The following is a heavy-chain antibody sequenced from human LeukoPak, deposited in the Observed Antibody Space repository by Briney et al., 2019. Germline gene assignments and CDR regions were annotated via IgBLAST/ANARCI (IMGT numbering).Heavy chain of an antibody. D-gene: IGHD2-8*01. CDR2: ISGSGGST. CDR3: ARVGNGDFRYYYYYYYMDV. J-gene: IGHJ6*03. CDR1: GFTFSSYG. Sequence: GGSLRLSCAASGFTFSSYGMSWVRQAPGKGLEWVSAISGSGGSTYYADSVKGRFTISRDNAKNSLYLQMNSLRAEDTALYHCARVGNGDFRYYYYYYYMDVWGKGTTVTISS. V-gene: IGHV3-23*01.